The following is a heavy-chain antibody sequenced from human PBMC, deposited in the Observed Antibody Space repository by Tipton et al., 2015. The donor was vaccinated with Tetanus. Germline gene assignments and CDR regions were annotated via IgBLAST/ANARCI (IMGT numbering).Heavy chain of an antibody. V-gene: IGHV4-31*03. J-gene: IGHJ1*01. CDR3: AREVYNGGVYSGVAS. Sequence: TLSLTCTVSGGSVNRGGYYWTWIRLHPRKGLEYLGYVYNSGTTYYKPSLERRVTISIDISTNQFSLSLTSVTAADTALYHCAREVYNGGVYSGVASWGQRSLCTVSS. CDR1: GGSVNRGGYY. CDR2: VYNSGTT. D-gene: IGHD2-8*02.